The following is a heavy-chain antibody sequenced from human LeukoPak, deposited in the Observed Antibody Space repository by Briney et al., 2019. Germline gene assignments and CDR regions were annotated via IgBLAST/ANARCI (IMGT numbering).Heavy chain of an antibody. CDR1: GFIFTNYA. V-gene: IGHV3-23*01. D-gene: IGHD3-3*01. CDR3: ARMERLRFLEWLDY. CDR2: ILSGGDTT. J-gene: IGHJ4*02. Sequence: PGGSLRLSCAASGFIFTNYAMNWVRQAPGKGLEWVSAILSGGDTTSYADSVRGRFTISRDNSKNTLYLEMNSLRAEDTAVYYCARMERLRFLEWLDYWGQGTLVTVSS.